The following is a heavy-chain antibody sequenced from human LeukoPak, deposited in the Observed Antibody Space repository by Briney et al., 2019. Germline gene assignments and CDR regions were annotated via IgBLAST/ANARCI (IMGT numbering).Heavy chain of an antibody. J-gene: IGHJ6*02. Sequence: SETLSLTCNVSGGSINWSTYYWSWIRQPPGKGLEWIGEINHSGSTNYNPSLKSRVTISVDTSKNQFSLKLSSVTAADTAVYYCARGARTGPRVLRYFDPAPGMDVWGQGTTVTVSS. CDR2: INHSGST. D-gene: IGHD3-9*01. CDR1: GGSINWSTYY. CDR3: ARGARTGPRVLRYFDPAPGMDV. V-gene: IGHV4-39*07.